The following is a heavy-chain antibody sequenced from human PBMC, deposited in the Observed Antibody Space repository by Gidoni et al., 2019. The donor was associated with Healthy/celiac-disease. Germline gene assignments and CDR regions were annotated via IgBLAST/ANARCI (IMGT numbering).Heavy chain of an antibody. D-gene: IGHD1-26*01. CDR2: ISGSGGST. Sequence: EVQLLESGGGLVQRGGALRVSCAASGFTVSSYALSLVRQAPGKGLEWVSAISGSGGSTYSAYSVKGRFTISRDNSKNTLYLQMNSLRAEDTAVYYCAKSGFWELVSAFDIWGQGTMVTFSS. CDR3: AKSGFWELVSAFDI. CDR1: GFTVSSYA. V-gene: IGHV3-23*01. J-gene: IGHJ3*02.